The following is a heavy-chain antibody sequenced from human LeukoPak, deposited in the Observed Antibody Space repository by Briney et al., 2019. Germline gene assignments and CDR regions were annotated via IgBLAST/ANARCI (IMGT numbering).Heavy chain of an antibody. D-gene: IGHD3-10*01. CDR2: INWNGGRT. J-gene: IGHJ4*02. V-gene: IGHV3-20*04. CDR1: GFTFDDYD. Sequence: GGSLRLSCAASGFTFDDYDMSWVRQAPGKGLEWVSGINWNGGRTGYADSVKGRFTISRDNAKNSLYLQMNSLRAEDTAIYYCARGYYYGSGTYAWGYWGQGTLVTVSS. CDR3: ARGYYYGSGTYAWGY.